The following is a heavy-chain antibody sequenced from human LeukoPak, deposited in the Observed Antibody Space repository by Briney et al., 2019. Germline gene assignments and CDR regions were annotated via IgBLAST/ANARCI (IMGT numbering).Heavy chain of an antibody. CDR1: GDSVSNKRAT. V-gene: IGHV6-1*01. CDR2: TYYRSAWYS. CDR3: ARVPTLGAFDL. Sequence: SQTLSLTCAISGDSVSNKRATWIWIRQSPSRGLEYLGRTYYRSAWYSEYAVSVRSRLTINPDTSMNQFSLHLNSVTPEDTAVYYCARVPTLGAFDLWGPGTMVTVSS. J-gene: IGHJ3*01.